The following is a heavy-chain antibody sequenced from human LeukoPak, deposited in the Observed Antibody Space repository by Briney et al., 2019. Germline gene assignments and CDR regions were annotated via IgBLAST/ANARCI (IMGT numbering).Heavy chain of an antibody. Sequence: GGSLRLSCAASGFTFSGSAIHWVRQASGKGLEWVGRIRSKANNYATQYAESVKGRFTISRDDSKNTAYLQMNSLKAEDTAVYYCAKDGRGPYSSTWYLAWLFDYWGQGTLVTVSS. V-gene: IGHV3-73*01. CDR2: IRSKANNYAT. CDR1: GFTFSGSA. CDR3: AKDGRGPYSSTWYLAWLFDY. D-gene: IGHD6-13*01. J-gene: IGHJ4*02.